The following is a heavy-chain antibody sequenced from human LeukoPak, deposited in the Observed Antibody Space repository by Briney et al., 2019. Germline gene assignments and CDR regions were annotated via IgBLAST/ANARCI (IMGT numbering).Heavy chain of an antibody. V-gene: IGHV3-30*04. CDR2: ISYDGSKK. D-gene: IGHD2-2*01. CDR3: VRDLKTAMDYFDY. CDR1: GFTFSTYS. Sequence: PGGSLRLSCAASGFTFSTYSMHWVRQAPGKGLEWVAIISYDGSKKYYADSVKGRFTISRDNSKNTLFLQMNSLRPEDTAVYYCVRDLKTAMDYFDYWGQGALVTVSS. J-gene: IGHJ4*02.